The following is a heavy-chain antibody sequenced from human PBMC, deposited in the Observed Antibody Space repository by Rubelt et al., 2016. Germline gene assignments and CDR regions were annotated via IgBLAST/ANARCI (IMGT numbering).Heavy chain of an antibody. CDR2: IYYSGST. CDR3: ARDIYGDYVDY. CDR1: GVSISSAGYY. D-gene: IGHD4-17*01. Sequence: QVQLQESGPGLVKPSQTLSLTCTVSGVSISSAGYYWSWIRQHPGKGLEWIGNIYYSGSTSYNPSLKSRLTISVDTSKNQFSLKLTSVTAADTAVYYCARDIYGDYVDYWGQGTLVTVSS. J-gene: IGHJ4*02. V-gene: IGHV4-31*03.